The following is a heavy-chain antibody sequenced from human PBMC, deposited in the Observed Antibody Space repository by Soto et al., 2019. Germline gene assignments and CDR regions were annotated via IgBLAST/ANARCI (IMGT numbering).Heavy chain of an antibody. V-gene: IGHV3-23*01. CDR2: ITAYGDTT. J-gene: IGHJ4*02. CDR3: AKRSADHYFDN. CDR1: GFTFSTYA. Sequence: EVQLLESGGGLVQPGGSLRLSCAASGFTFSTYAMTWVRQAPGKGLEWVSAITAYGDTTYYADSVKGRFTISRDNSKNTVYLQLNSLRAEDTAVYYCAKRSADHYFDNWGQGTLVTVSS.